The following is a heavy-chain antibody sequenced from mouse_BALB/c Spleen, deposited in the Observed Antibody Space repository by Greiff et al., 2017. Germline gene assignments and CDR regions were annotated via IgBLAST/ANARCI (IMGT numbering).Heavy chain of an antibody. J-gene: IGHJ4*01. CDR3: ARSMIKGYAMDF. D-gene: IGHD2-4*01. CDR1: GFTFSSFG. Sequence: EVQRVESGGGLVQPGGSRKLSCAASGFTFSSFGMHWVRQAPEKGLEWVAYISSGSSTIYYADTVKGRFTISRDNPKNTLFLQMTSLRSEDTAMYYCARSMIKGYAMDFWGQGTSVTVSS. CDR2: ISSGSSTI. V-gene: IGHV5-17*02.